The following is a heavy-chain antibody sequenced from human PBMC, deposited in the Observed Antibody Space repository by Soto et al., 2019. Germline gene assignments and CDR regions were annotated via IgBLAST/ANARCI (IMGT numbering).Heavy chain of an antibody. Sequence: GESLKISCNGSGYSFTSYWIGWVRQMPGKGLEWMGIIYPGDSDTRYSPSFQGQVTISADKSISTAYLQWSSLKASDTAMYYCATYGSGSYYKDSNNWFDPWGQGTLVTVS. V-gene: IGHV5-51*01. CDR2: IYPGDSDT. D-gene: IGHD3-10*01. J-gene: IGHJ5*02. CDR3: ATYGSGSYYKDSNNWFDP. CDR1: GYSFTSYW.